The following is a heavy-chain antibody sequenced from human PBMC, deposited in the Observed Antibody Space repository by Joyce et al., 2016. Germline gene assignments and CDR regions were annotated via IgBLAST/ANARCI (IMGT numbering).Heavy chain of an antibody. CDR3: ARTKLGYCTGGVCYTSGIDWFDP. CDR1: GFSLSNARMG. D-gene: IGHD2-8*02. CDR2: IFSNDEK. J-gene: IGHJ5*02. Sequence: QVTLKESGPVLVKPTETLTLTCTVSGFSLSNARMGVSGIRQPPGKALEWLAHIFSNDEKSDRTSLKSRRTISKDTSKSQVVLTMTNMDPVDTATYYCARTKLGYCTGGVCYTSGIDWFDPWGQGTLVTVSS. V-gene: IGHV2-26*01.